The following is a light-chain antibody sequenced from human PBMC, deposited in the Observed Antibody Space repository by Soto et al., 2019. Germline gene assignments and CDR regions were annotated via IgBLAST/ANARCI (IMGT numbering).Light chain of an antibody. V-gene: IGKV1-5*03. CDR2: KAS. CDR3: QQLDSYVFT. Sequence: DIQMTQSPSTLSASVGDRVTITCRASQSISNWLAWYQQKPGKAPKLLIYKASSLQSGVPSRFSGSGSGTDFTLTISSLQPEDFATYYCQQLDSYVFTFGPGTKVDIK. J-gene: IGKJ3*01. CDR1: QSISNW.